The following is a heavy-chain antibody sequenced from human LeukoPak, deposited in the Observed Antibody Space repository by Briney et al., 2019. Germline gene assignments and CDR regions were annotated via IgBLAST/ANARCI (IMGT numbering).Heavy chain of an antibody. CDR1: GFAFSIYG. CDR2: ISGSGGTT. V-gene: IGHV3-23*01. CDR3: AKATSIGYSYFDY. Sequence: TGGSLRLSCAASGFAFSIYGMSWVRQAPGKGLEWVSGISGSGGTTHYADSVKGRFTISRDNSKNTPFLQMNSLRAEDTAGFYCAKATSIGYSYFDYWGQGTLVTVSS. D-gene: IGHD3-22*01. J-gene: IGHJ4*02.